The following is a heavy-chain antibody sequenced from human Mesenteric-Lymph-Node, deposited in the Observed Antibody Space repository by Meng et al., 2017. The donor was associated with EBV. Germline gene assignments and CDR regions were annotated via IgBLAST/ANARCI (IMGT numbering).Heavy chain of an antibody. V-gene: IGHV3-74*01. J-gene: IGHJ4*02. CDR3: TSDLGGATDF. Sequence: QLVESGGGLVQAGGSLRLSWAASGFLFSNSWMHWVRQVPGKGLVWVSRINSDGSVTDYADSVKGRFTISRDNAKNTLYLQMNSLRAEDTAVYYCTSDLGGATDFWGQGTLVTVSS. CDR2: INSDGSVT. D-gene: IGHD1-26*01. CDR1: GFLFSNSW.